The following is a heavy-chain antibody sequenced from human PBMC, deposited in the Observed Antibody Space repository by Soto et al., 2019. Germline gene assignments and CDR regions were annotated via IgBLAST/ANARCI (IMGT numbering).Heavy chain of an antibody. D-gene: IGHD3-10*01. CDR3: ARRRYYGSGTYGMDV. CDR2: IYYSGST. CDR1: GGSISSGGYY. J-gene: IGHJ6*02. Sequence: PSETLSLTCTVSGGSISSGGYYWSWIRQHPGKGLEWIGYIYYSGSTYYNPSLKSRVTISVDTSKNQFSLKLSSVTAADTAVYYCARRRYYGSGTYGMDVWGQGTTVTSP. V-gene: IGHV4-31*03.